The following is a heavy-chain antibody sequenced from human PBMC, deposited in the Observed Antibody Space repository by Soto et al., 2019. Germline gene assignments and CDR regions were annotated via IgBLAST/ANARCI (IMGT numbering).Heavy chain of an antibody. CDR3: ASSITMVREFDY. CDR2: ISAYNGNT. Sequence: ASVKVSCKASGYTFISYGITWVRQAPGQGLEWMGWISAYNGNTNYAQKLQGRVTMTTDTSTSTAYMELRSLRSDDTAVYYCASSITMVREFDYWGQGTLVTVSS. D-gene: IGHD3-10*01. V-gene: IGHV1-18*01. J-gene: IGHJ4*02. CDR1: GYTFISYG.